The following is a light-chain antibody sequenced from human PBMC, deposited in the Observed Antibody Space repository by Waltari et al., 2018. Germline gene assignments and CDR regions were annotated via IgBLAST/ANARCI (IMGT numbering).Light chain of an antibody. J-gene: IGKJ2*01. CDR3: QQYGSSPRYT. CDR1: QSVSSSY. CDR2: GES. V-gene: IGKV3-20*01. Sequence: EIVLTQSPGTLSLSPGERATLSCSASQSVSSSYLAWYQRKPGQAPRLLSYGESSRATGIPDRFSGSGSGTDFTLTISRLEPEDFAVYYCQQYGSSPRYTFGQGTKLEIK.